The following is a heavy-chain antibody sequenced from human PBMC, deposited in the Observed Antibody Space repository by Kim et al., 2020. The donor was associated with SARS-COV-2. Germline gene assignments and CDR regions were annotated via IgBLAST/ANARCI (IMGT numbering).Heavy chain of an antibody. CDR2: ISSSSSYI. Sequence: GGSLRLSCAASGFTFSSYSMNWVRQAPGKGLEWVSSISSSSSYIYYADSVKGRFTISRDNAKNSLYLQMNSLRAEDTAVYYCARDPIPNVLLLDWFDPWGQGTLVTVSS. J-gene: IGHJ5*02. CDR3: ARDPIPNVLLLDWFDP. V-gene: IGHV3-21*01. CDR1: GFTFSSYS. D-gene: IGHD3-10*01.